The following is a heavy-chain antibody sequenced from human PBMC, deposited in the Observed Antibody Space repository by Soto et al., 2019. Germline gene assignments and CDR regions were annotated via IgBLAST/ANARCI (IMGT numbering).Heavy chain of an antibody. CDR1: GFTFTSSA. V-gene: IGHV1-58*01. D-gene: IGHD6-13*01. CDR2: IVVGSGNT. CDR3: ASIAAAGTNYYYYGMDV. J-gene: IGHJ6*02. Sequence: SVKVSCKASGFTFTSSAVQWVRQARGQRLEWIGWIVVGSGNTNYAQKFQERVTITRDMSTSTAYMELSSLRSDDTAVYYCASIAAAGTNYYYYGMDVWGQGTTVTVSS.